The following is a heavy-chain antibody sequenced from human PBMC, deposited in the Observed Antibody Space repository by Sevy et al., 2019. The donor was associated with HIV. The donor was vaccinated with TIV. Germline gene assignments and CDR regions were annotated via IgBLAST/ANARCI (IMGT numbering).Heavy chain of an antibody. CDR1: GFTLDDYA. CDR3: AKDKGYCTNGVCYTSYYYYGMDV. V-gene: IGHV3-9*01. CDR2: ISWNSGSI. D-gene: IGHD2-8*01. J-gene: IGHJ6*02. Sequence: GGSLRLSCAASGFTLDDYAMHWVRQAPGKGLEWVSGISWNSGSIGYADSVKGRFTISRDNAKNSLYLQMNSLRAGDTALYYCAKDKGYCTNGVCYTSYYYYGMDVWGQGTTVTVSS.